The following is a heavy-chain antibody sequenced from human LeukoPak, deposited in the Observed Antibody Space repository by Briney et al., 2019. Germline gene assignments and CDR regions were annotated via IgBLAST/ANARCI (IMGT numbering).Heavy chain of an antibody. J-gene: IGHJ4*02. CDR2: MNPNSGNT. CDR3: AREVPIAAAGTCDY. V-gene: IGHV1-8*01. CDR1: GYTFTSYD. Sequence: ASVKVSCKASGYTFTSYDINWVRQATGQGLEWMGWMNPNSGNTGYAQKFQGRVTMTRNTSISTAYMELSSLRSEDTAVYYCAREVPIAAAGTCDYWGQGTLVTVSS. D-gene: IGHD6-13*01.